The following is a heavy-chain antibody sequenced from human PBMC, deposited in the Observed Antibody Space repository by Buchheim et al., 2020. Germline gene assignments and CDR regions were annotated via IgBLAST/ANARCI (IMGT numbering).Heavy chain of an antibody. D-gene: IGHD3-10*01. V-gene: IGHV3-30*18. CDR1: GFSFSNYG. CDR2: IAYEGSNK. CDR3: AKDTSFALGSYSSIDY. J-gene: IGHJ4*02. Sequence: QVQLVESGGGVVQPGRSLRLSCAASGFSFSNYGIHWVRQAPGKGLEWVASIAYEGSNKKYGDSVKGRFTIPRDNSKHTVFLQMNGLRVEDTAVYYCAKDTSFALGSYSSIDYWCPGTL.